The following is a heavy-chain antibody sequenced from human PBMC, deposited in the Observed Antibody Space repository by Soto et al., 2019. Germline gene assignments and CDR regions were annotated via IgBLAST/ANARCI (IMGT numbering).Heavy chain of an antibody. CDR3: ARDIAVAGKTSDVFDT. D-gene: IGHD6-19*01. CDR1: GGTFNTYT. J-gene: IGHJ3*02. Sequence: QVQLVQSGAEVKKPGSSVKVSCKASGGTFNTYTISWVRQAPGQGLEWMGRIIPILGIAKYAQKFQGRVTITADKSTSTAYMELSSLRSDDTAVYYCARDIAVAGKTSDVFDTRGQWTMVTVSS. V-gene: IGHV1-69*02. CDR2: IIPILGIA.